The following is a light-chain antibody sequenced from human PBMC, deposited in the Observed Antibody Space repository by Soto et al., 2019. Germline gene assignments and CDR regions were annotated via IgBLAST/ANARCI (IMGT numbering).Light chain of an antibody. CDR3: ATWDDSLNGL. J-gene: IGLJ3*02. V-gene: IGLV1-44*01. Sequence: QLVLTQPPSASGTPGQRVTISCSGSSSDIGSNSVSWYQQLPGTAPKLLIDSNNQRPSGVPDRFSGSKSGTSASLAISGLQSEDEADYYCATWDDSLNGLFGGGTQLTVL. CDR1: SSDIGSNS. CDR2: SNN.